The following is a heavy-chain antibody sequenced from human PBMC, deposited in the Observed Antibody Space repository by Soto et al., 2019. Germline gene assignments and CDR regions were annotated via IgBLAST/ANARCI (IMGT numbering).Heavy chain of an antibody. Sequence: LRLSCAASGFTFSDYAMHWVRQTPGKGLEWVAGVTYDGITKHYADSVKDRFIIARDNSKNTLFLQMNRLRTEDTAVYYCARGPPLSVGYYFDNWGQGTLVTVSS. D-gene: IGHD1-26*01. CDR3: ARGPPLSVGYYFDN. CDR2: VTYDGITK. CDR1: GFTFSDYA. J-gene: IGHJ4*02. V-gene: IGHV3-30-3*01.